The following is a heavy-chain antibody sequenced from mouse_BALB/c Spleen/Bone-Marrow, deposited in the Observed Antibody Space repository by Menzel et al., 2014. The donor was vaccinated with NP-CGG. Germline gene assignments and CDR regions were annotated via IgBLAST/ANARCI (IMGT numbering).Heavy chain of an antibody. J-gene: IGHJ2*01. Sequence: EVNVVESGPELVKPGASVKISCKASGYSFXGYFMNWVMQSHGKSLEWIGRINPYNGDTFYNQKFKGKATLTVDKSSSTAHMELRSLASEDSAVYYCARDYYDYYFDYWGQGTTLTVSS. V-gene: IGHV1-20*02. CDR3: ARDYYDYYFDY. CDR1: GYSFXGYF. CDR2: INPYNGDT. D-gene: IGHD2-4*01.